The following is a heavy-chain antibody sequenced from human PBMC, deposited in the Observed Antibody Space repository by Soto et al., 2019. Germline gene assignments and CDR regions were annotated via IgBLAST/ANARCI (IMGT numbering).Heavy chain of an antibody. CDR3: TIFGVVVKSDGFDI. J-gene: IGHJ3*02. CDR2: INSDGSRT. Sequence: EVQLVESGGGLVQPGGSLRLSCAASGFTFSSYWMHWVRQAPGKGLVWVSRINSDGSRTIYADSVKGRFTVSIDNAKNTLDLQMSSLRAEDTAVYYCTIFGVVVKSDGFDIWGQGTMVTVSS. CDR1: GFTFSSYW. D-gene: IGHD3-3*01. V-gene: IGHV3-74*01.